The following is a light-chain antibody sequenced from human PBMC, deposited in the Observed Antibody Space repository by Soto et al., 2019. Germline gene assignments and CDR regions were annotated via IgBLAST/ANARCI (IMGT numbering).Light chain of an antibody. Sequence: EIVLTQSPGTLSLSPGERVALSCRASQSVRSNYLAWYQQKPGQAPRLLIYGASSRATGIPDRFSGSGSGTDFTLTISRLEPVDFAVYYCQQRSNWPPIFGQGTRLEIK. CDR2: GAS. J-gene: IGKJ5*01. CDR3: QQRSNWPPI. V-gene: IGKV3D-20*02. CDR1: QSVRSNY.